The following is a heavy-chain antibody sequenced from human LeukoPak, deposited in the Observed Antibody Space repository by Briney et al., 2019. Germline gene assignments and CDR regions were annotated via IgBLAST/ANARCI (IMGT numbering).Heavy chain of an antibody. J-gene: IGHJ4*02. D-gene: IGHD3-3*01. Sequence: ASVKVSCKASGYTFTGYYMHWVRRAPGQGLEWMGWINPNGGGTNYAQKFQGRVTMTRDTSISTAYMELSRLRSDDTAVYYCASGFWSGYYTEYYFDYWGQGTLVTVSS. V-gene: IGHV1-2*02. CDR3: ASGFWSGYYTEYYFDY. CDR2: INPNGGGT. CDR1: GYTFTGYY.